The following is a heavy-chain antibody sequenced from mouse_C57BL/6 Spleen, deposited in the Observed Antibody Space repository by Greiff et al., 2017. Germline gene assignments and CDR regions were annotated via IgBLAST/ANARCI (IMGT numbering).Heavy chain of an antibody. CDR2: IHPSDSDT. V-gene: IGHV1-74*01. D-gene: IGHD3-2*02. J-gene: IGHJ4*01. CDR3: AIEGAAQATYAMDY. Sequence: QVQLQQPGAELVKPGASVKVSCKASGYTFTSYWMHWMHWPGQGLEWIGRIHPSDSDTNYNQKFKGKATLTVDKSSSTAYMQLSSLTSEDSAVYYCAIEGAAQATYAMDYWGQGTSVTVAS. CDR1: GYTFTSYW.